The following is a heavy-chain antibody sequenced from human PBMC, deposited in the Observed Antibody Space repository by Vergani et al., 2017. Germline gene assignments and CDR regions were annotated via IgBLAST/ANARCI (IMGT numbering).Heavy chain of an antibody. D-gene: IGHD3-3*01. CDR2: IYYSGST. V-gene: IGHV4-30-4*01. CDR3: ARHYDFWSGYVKREVNWFDP. Sequence: QVQLQESGPGLVKPSQTLSLTCTVSGGSISSGDYYWSWIRQPPGKGLEWIGYIYYSGSTYYNPSLKSRVTISVDTSKNQFSLKLSSVTAADTAVYYCARHYDFWSGYVKREVNWFDPWGQGTLVTVSS. J-gene: IGHJ5*02. CDR1: GGSISSGDYY.